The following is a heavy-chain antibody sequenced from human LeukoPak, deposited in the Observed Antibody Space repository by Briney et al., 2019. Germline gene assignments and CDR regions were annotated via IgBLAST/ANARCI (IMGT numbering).Heavy chain of an antibody. D-gene: IGHD5-18*01. CDR3: APRPVVDTAMAPGD. CDR1: GGSISSSNW. J-gene: IGHJ4*02. Sequence: SETLSLTCAVSGGSISSSNWWSWVRQPPGKGLEWIGEIYHSGSTNYNPSLKSRVTISVDKSKNQFSLKLSSVTAADTAVYYRAPRPVVDTAMAPGDWGQGTLVTVSS. V-gene: IGHV4-4*02. CDR2: IYHSGST.